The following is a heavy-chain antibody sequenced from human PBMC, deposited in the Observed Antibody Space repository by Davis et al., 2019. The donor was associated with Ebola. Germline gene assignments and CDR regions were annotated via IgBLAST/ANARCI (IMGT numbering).Heavy chain of an antibody. CDR2: ISYDGSNE. J-gene: IGHJ4*02. CDR3: AKVETIY. CDR1: GFTFSSYG. V-gene: IGHV3-30*18. Sequence: GESLKISCAASGFTFSSYGMHWVRQAPGKGLEWVSFISYDGSNEYYADSVKGRFTISRENSKNTLYLQMNSLRPDDTTVYYCAKVETIYWGQGTLVAVSS.